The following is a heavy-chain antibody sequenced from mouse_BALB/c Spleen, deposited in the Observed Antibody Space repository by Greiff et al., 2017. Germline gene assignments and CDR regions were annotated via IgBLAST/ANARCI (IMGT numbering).Heavy chain of an antibody. Sequence: EVQVVESGGGLVKPGGSLKLSCAASGFTFSSYAMSWVRQTPEKRLEWVASISSGGSTYYPDSVKGRFTISRDNARNILYLQMSSLRSEDTAMYYCAREDYRYDGRFAYWGQGTLVTVSA. CDR1: GFTFSSYA. CDR2: ISSGGST. J-gene: IGHJ3*01. V-gene: IGHV5-6-5*01. CDR3: AREDYRYDGRFAY. D-gene: IGHD2-14*01.